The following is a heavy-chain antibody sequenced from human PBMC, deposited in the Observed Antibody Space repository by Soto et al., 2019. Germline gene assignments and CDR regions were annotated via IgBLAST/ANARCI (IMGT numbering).Heavy chain of an antibody. J-gene: IGHJ5*02. CDR3: ASHYYYDSSGYWGWFDP. V-gene: IGHV4-31*03. D-gene: IGHD3-22*01. Sequence: PSETLSLTCTVSGGSISSGGYYWSWIRQHPGKGLQWIGYIYYSGSTYYHPSRKSRVTISVDTSKNQDSLRRSSVTAADTAVYCCASHYYYDSSGYWGWFDPWGKGTLVTVAS. CDR1: GGSISSGGYY. CDR2: IYYSGST.